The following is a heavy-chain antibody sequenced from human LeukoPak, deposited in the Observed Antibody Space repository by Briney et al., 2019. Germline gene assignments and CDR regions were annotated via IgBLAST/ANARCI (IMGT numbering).Heavy chain of an antibody. J-gene: IGHJ3*02. D-gene: IGHD4-23*01. CDR1: GYTFTSYD. V-gene: IGHV1-8*03. Sequence: ASVKVSCKASGYTFTSYDINWVRQATGQGLEWMGWMNPNSGNTGYAQKFQGRVTITRNTSISTAYMELSSLRSEDTAVYYCARGIEPKDDYGGNDAFDIWGQGTMVTVSS. CDR3: ARGIEPKDDYGGNDAFDI. CDR2: MNPNSGNT.